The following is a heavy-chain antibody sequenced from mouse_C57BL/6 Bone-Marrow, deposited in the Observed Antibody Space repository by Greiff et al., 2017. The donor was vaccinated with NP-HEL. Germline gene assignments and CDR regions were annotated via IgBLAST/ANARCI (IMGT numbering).Heavy chain of an antibody. CDR1: GFTFTDYY. Sequence: EVHLVESGGGLVQPGGSLSLSCAASGFTFTDYYMSWVRQPPGKALEWLGFFRNKANGYTTEYSASVKGRFTISRDNSQSILYLQMNALRAEDSATYYCARYTGDYDVNWYFDVWGTGTTVTVSS. J-gene: IGHJ1*03. V-gene: IGHV7-3*01. CDR3: ARYTGDYDVNWYFDV. D-gene: IGHD2-4*01. CDR2: FRNKANGYTT.